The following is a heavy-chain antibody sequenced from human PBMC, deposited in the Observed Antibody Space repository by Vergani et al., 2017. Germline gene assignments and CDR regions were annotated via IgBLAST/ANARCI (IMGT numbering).Heavy chain of an antibody. J-gene: IGHJ4*02. D-gene: IGHD3-9*01. CDR1: GYTFSNYY. CDR2: INPSGGHT. Sequence: QVQVVQSGAEVKKSGASVKVSCKTSGYTFSNYYMHWVRQAPGQGLEWMGIINPSGGHTNYAQKFQGRVTMTRDTSTSTVYMELSSLRSEDTAIYYCAKGGYGILAGYRYLGQGTLVTVPA. CDR3: AKGGYGILAGYRY. V-gene: IGHV1-46*03.